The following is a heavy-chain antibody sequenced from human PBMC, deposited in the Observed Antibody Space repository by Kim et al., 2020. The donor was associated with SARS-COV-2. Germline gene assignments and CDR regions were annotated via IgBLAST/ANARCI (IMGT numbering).Heavy chain of an antibody. CDR3: AKELRTYCSGGSCYVVRGAFDI. CDR1: GFTFSSYA. CDR2: ISGSGGST. V-gene: IGHV3-23*01. D-gene: IGHD2-15*01. Sequence: GGSLRLSCAASGFTFSSYAMSWVRQAPGKGLEWVSAISGSGGSTYYADSVKGRFTISRDNSKNTLYLQMNSLRAEDTAVYYCAKELRTYCSGGSCYVVRGAFDIWGQGTMVTVSS. J-gene: IGHJ3*02.